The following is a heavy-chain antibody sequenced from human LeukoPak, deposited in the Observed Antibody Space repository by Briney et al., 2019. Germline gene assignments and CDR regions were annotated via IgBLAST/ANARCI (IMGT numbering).Heavy chain of an antibody. CDR2: IYTSGST. D-gene: IGHD3-10*01. CDR1: GGSISSGSDY. V-gene: IGHV4-61*02. J-gene: IGHJ4*02. Sequence: SQTLSLTCTVSGGSISSGSDYWSWIRQPAGKGLEWLGRIYTSGSTNYNPSLKSRVTISVDTSKNQFSLNLSFVTAADTDVYYCARHYYSSGSFDYWGQGTLVTVSS. CDR3: ARHYYSSGSFDY.